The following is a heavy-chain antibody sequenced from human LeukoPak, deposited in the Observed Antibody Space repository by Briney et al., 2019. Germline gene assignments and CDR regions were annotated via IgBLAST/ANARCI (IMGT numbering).Heavy chain of an antibody. D-gene: IGHD6-13*01. CDR1: GFMLSSTW. CDR2: INSDATST. CDR3: VKGSPGYSSSWHAY. J-gene: IGHJ4*02. V-gene: IGHV3-74*01. Sequence: GGSLRLSCAASGFMLSSTWMHWVRQAPGKGLVWVSRINSDATSTSYADSVRGRFTISRDDAKNTMYLQMNSLRAEDTAMYYCVKGSPGYSSSWHAYWGQGTLVTVSS.